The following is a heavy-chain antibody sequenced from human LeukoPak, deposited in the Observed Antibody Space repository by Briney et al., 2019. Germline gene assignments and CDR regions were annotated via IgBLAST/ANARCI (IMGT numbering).Heavy chain of an antibody. CDR3: ANIPGYSSSWYGN. Sequence: PGGSLRLSCAASGFTFSDYYISWIRQAPGKGLEWVSYISSSGSTIYYADSVKGRFTISRDNAKNSLYLQMNSLRAEDTAVYYCANIPGYSSSWYGNWGQGTLVTVSS. CDR2: ISSSGSTI. V-gene: IGHV3-11*04. D-gene: IGHD6-13*01. J-gene: IGHJ4*02. CDR1: GFTFSDYY.